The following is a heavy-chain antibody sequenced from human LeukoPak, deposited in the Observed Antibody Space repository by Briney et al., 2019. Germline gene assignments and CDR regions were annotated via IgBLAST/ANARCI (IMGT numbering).Heavy chain of an antibody. Sequence: ASVKVSCKASGYTFTGYYMHWVRPAPGQGLEWMGWIDPNSGGTNYAQKFQGRVTMTRDTSISTAYMELSRLRSDDTAVYYCARDAVVAGTEVSFDYWGQGTLVTVSS. CDR3: ARDAVVAGTEVSFDY. D-gene: IGHD6-19*01. V-gene: IGHV1-2*02. J-gene: IGHJ4*02. CDR1: GYTFTGYY. CDR2: IDPNSGGT.